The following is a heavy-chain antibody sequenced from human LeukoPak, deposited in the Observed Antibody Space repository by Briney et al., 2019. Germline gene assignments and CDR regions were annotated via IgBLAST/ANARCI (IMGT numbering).Heavy chain of an antibody. CDR3: ASRTIGSGSYYYFDL. D-gene: IGHD3-10*01. CDR1: GFIFSSYW. J-gene: IGHJ2*01. CDR2: IKQDGSEK. V-gene: IGHV3-7*05. Sequence: GGSLRLPCAASGFIFSSYWMSWVRQAPGKGLEWVANIKQDGSEKYYVDSVKGRFTISRDNAKNSLYLQMNSLRVEDTAVYYCASRTIGSGSYYYFDLWGRGTLVTVSS.